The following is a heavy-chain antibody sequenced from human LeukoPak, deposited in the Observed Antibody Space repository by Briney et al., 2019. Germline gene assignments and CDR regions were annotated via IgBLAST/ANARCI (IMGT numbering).Heavy chain of an antibody. V-gene: IGHV4-34*01. Sequence: PSETLSLTCAVYGGSFSSYYWSWIRQPPGKGLEWIGEINHSGSTNYNPSLKSRVTISVDTSKNQFSLKLSSVTAADTAVYYCARGISDFWSGYYLYFDYWGQGTLVTVSS. D-gene: IGHD3-3*01. J-gene: IGHJ4*02. CDR1: GGSFSSYY. CDR2: INHSGST. CDR3: ARGISDFWSGYYLYFDY.